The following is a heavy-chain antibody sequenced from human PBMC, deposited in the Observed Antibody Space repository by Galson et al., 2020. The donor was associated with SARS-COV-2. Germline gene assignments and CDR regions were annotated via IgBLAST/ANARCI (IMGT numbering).Heavy chain of an antibody. J-gene: IGHJ4*02. CDR3: ARWRTVRYCSSTSCYRGYFDY. CDR1: GGSFSGYY. V-gene: IGHV4-34*01. Sequence: ETSETLSLTCAVYGGSFSGYYWSWIRQPPGKGLEWIGEINHSGSTNYNPSLKSRVTISVDTSKNQFSLKLSSVTAADTAVYYCARWRTVRYCSSTSCYRGYFDYWGQGTLVTVSS. CDR2: INHSGST. D-gene: IGHD2-2*01.